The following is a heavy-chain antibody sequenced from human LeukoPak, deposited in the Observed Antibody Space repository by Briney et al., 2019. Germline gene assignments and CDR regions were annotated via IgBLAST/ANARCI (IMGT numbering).Heavy chain of an antibody. V-gene: IGHV3-9*01. Sequence: SLRLSCAASGFTFDDYAMHWVRQAPGRGLEWVSGISWNSGSIGYADSVKGRFTISRDNAKNSLYLQMNSLRAEDTALYYCAKDTASSGYYLRPYYFDYWGQGTLVTVSS. CDR2: ISWNSGSI. J-gene: IGHJ4*02. CDR3: AKDTASSGYYLRPYYFDY. D-gene: IGHD3-22*01. CDR1: GFTFDDYA.